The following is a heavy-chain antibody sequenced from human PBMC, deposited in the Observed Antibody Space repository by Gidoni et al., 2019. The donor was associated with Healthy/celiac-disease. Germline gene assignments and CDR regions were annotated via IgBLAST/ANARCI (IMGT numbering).Heavy chain of an antibody. V-gene: IGHV5-10-1*01. Sequence: LAWMGRIDPSDSYTNYSPSLQGNVTISADKSISTAYLQWSSLKPSDTAMYYCARHEMATIHQFDYWGQGTLVTVSS. CDR3: ARHEMATIHQFDY. D-gene: IGHD5-12*01. CDR2: IDPSDSYT. J-gene: IGHJ4*02.